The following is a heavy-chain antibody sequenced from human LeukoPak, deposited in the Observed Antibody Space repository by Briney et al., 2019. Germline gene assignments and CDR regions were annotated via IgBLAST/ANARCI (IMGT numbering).Heavy chain of an antibody. CDR3: ASGTYCGGDCPTHAFDI. V-gene: IGHV4-59*08. D-gene: IGHD2-21*02. CDR2: IYYSGST. Sequence: SETLSLTCTVSGGSISSYYWSWIRQPPGKGLEWIGYIYYSGSTNYNPSLKSRVTISVDTSKNQFSLKLSSVTAADTAVYYCASGTYCGGDCPTHAFDIWGQGTMVTVSS. CDR1: GGSISSYY. J-gene: IGHJ3*02.